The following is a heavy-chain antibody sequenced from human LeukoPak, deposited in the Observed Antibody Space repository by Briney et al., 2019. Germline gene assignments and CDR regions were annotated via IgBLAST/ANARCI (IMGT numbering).Heavy chain of an antibody. CDR3: ARELAVAGSPVGVMDV. V-gene: IGHV1-69*13. CDR2: IIPIFGTA. Sequence: GASVKVSCKASGGTFSSYAISWVRQAPGQGLEWMGGIIPIFGTANYAQKFQGRVTITADESTSTAYMELSSLRSEDTAVYYCARELAVAGSPVGVMDVWGKGTTVTISS. D-gene: IGHD6-19*01. CDR1: GGTFSSYA. J-gene: IGHJ6*03.